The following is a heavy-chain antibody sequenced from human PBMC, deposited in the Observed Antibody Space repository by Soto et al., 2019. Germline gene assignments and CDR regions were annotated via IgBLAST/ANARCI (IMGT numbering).Heavy chain of an antibody. D-gene: IGHD3-10*01. V-gene: IGHV3-23*01. CDR2: ISGSGGST. Sequence: EVQLLESGGGLVQPGGSLRLSCAASGFTFSSYAMSWVRQAPGKGLEWVSAISGSGGSTYYADSVKGRFTISRDNSKNTLYMQLNSLRAEDTAVYYCAKDSGRRGEVVWFDPWGQGTLVTVSS. CDR3: AKDSGRRGEVVWFDP. J-gene: IGHJ5*02. CDR1: GFTFSSYA.